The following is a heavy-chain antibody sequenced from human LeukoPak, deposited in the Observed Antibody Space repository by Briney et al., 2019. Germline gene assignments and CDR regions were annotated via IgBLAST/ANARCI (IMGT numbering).Heavy chain of an antibody. D-gene: IGHD2-2*02. CDR3: ASWGYCSSTSCYSAGYYFDY. Sequence: PSETLSLTCTVSGGSISSSSYYWGWIRQPPGKGLEWIGSIYYSGSTYYNPSLKSRVTISVDKSKNQFSLKLSSVTAADTAVYYCASWGYCSSTSCYSAGYYFDYWGQGTLVTVSS. CDR2: IYYSGST. V-gene: IGHV4-39*07. J-gene: IGHJ4*02. CDR1: GGSISSSSYY.